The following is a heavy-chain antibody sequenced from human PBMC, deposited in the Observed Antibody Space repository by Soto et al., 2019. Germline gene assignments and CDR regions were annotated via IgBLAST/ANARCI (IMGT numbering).Heavy chain of an antibody. CDR3: ARGFTTGATIEGFDY. Sequence: GGSLRLSCAASGLAFSTHWMTWVRQAPGKGLEWVANINQDGTEKYYVDSVKGRFTISRDNAKNSLYLQMTSLTSADTAVYYCARGFTTGATIEGFDYWGQGTLVTVSS. J-gene: IGHJ4*02. CDR1: GLAFSTHW. CDR2: INQDGTEK. D-gene: IGHD1-1*01. V-gene: IGHV3-7*03.